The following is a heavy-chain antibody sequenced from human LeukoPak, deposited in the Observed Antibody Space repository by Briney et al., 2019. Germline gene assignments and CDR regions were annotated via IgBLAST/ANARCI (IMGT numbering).Heavy chain of an antibody. Sequence: KPSETLSLTGTVSGGSISGYYWSWIRQPPGNGLEGIGYIFYSGSTNYNPSLKSRVTISVDTSKNQFSLKLSSVTAEDTAVYYCARDPPPNTYYYGSGAQGDYWGQGTLVTVSS. CDR3: ARDPPPNTYYYGSGAQGDY. J-gene: IGHJ4*02. V-gene: IGHV4-59*01. D-gene: IGHD3-10*01. CDR2: IFYSGST. CDR1: GGSISGYY.